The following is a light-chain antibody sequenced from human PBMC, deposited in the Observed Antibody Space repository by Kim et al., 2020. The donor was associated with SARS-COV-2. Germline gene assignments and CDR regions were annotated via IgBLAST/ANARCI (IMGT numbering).Light chain of an antibody. CDR1: KVGDKY. V-gene: IGLV3-1*01. J-gene: IGLJ2*01. Sequence: GSQGQTASITCSGDKVGDKYAGWYQQKPGQPPVLVIYQDSKRPSGIPERFSGSNSGNTATLTISGTQAMDEADYYCQAWDSSTVVFGGGTQLTVL. CDR3: QAWDSSTVV. CDR2: QDS.